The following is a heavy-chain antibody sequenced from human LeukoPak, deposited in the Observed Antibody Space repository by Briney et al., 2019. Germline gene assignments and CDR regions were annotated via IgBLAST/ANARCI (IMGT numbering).Heavy chain of an antibody. D-gene: IGHD3-16*01. Sequence: SVKVSCKASEGTFSSYAISWVRQAPGQGLEWMGGIIPIFGTANYAQKFQGRVTITADESTSTAYMELSSLRSEDTAVYYCALLGGPATGKGYWGQGTLVTVSS. CDR3: ALLGGPATGKGY. J-gene: IGHJ4*02. V-gene: IGHV1-69*13. CDR1: EGTFSSYA. CDR2: IIPIFGTA.